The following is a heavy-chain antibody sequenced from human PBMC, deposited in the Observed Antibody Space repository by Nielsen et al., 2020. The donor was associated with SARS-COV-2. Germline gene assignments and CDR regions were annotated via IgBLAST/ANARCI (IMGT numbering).Heavy chain of an antibody. CDR3: LQGGAS. V-gene: IGHV3-7*05. CDR1: GFSFRTSW. Sequence: GESLNISCAASGFSFRTSWMHWVCQGPGKRLEWVANINPDGSMKRHVDSVMGRFTISRDNARDSLYLQMNNLRAEDTAIYYCLQGGASWGQGTLVTVSS. J-gene: IGHJ5*02. D-gene: IGHD1-1*01. CDR2: INPDGSMK.